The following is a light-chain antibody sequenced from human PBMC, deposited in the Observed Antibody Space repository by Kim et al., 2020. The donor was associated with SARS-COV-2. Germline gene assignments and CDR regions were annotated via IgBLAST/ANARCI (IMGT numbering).Light chain of an antibody. Sequence: ATGKTATITCSEDNIGGQSVNWYQQKAGQAPVLVIHSDTDRPSGIPERVSGTNSGTAATLTISRVEAGDEADYYCQVWDSTSDHVIFGGGTQLTVL. V-gene: IGLV3-21*04. CDR3: QVWDSTSDHVI. CDR1: NIGGQS. CDR2: SDT. J-gene: IGLJ2*01.